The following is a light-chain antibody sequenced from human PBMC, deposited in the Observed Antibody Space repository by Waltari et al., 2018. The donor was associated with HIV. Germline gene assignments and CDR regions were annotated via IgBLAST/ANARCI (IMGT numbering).Light chain of an antibody. CDR2: DNS. CDR3: GTWDNSLSAYVL. CDR1: SSNLGNNY. V-gene: IGLV1-51*01. Sequence: QSVLTQPPSVSAAPGQKVTISCSGSSSNLGNNYVSWYQQLPGTAPKLLIYDNSKRLSGIPDRFSASKSGTSATLVITGLQIGDEADYFCGTWDNSLSAYVLFGGGTKLTVL. J-gene: IGLJ2*01.